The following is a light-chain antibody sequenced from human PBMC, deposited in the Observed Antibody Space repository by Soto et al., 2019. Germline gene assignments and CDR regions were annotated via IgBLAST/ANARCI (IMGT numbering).Light chain of an antibody. J-gene: IGKJ3*01. CDR3: QQYGRSPGLLT. Sequence: EIVLTQSPGTLSLSPGERVTLSCRASQSVANTYLAWYQQKLGQAPRLLIYDASTRATGIPDRFTGSGSGTDFALTSSRLEPEDVAVYYCQQYGRSPGLLTFGPGTQVDLK. CDR1: QSVANTY. CDR2: DAS. V-gene: IGKV3-20*01.